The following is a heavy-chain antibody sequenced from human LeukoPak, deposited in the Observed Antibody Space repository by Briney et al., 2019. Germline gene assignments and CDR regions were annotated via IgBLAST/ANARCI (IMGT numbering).Heavy chain of an antibody. CDR1: GGSISSSSYY. D-gene: IGHD6-13*01. V-gene: IGHV4-39*01. CDR2: IYYSGST. Sequence: SETLSLTCTVSGGSISSSSYYWGWIRQPPGKGLEWIGSIYYSGSTYYNPSLKSRVTISVDTSKNQFSLKLSSVTAADTAVYYCARHSHSSSWYRNYWGQGTLVTVSS. CDR3: ARHSHSSSWYRNY. J-gene: IGHJ4*02.